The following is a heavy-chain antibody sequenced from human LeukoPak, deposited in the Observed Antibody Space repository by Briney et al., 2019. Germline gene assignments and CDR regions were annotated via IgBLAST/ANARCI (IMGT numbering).Heavy chain of an antibody. CDR3: ARHYGSGTYPLDY. J-gene: IGHJ4*02. CDR2: IYYSGTT. Sequence: NTSETLSLTCTVSGGSISRYYWSWIRQPPGKGLEWIAYIYYSGTTNYNPSLKSRVTIPVDTSKNQFSLRLSSVTAADTAVYYCARHYGSGTYPLDYWGQGTLVTVSS. CDR1: GGSISRYY. V-gene: IGHV4-59*08. D-gene: IGHD3-10*01.